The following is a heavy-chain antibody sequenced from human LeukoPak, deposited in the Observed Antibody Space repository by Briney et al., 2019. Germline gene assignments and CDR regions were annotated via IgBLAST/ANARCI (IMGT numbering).Heavy chain of an antibody. Sequence: PSETLSLTCAVYGGSFSGYYWSWIRQPPGKGLEWIGEINHSGSTNYNPSLKSRVTISVDTSKNQFSLKLSSVTAADTAVYYCARRGPITMVRGVNARFDPWGQGTLVTASS. CDR2: INHSGST. D-gene: IGHD3-10*01. CDR3: ARRGPITMVRGVNARFDP. CDR1: GGSFSGYY. J-gene: IGHJ5*02. V-gene: IGHV4-34*01.